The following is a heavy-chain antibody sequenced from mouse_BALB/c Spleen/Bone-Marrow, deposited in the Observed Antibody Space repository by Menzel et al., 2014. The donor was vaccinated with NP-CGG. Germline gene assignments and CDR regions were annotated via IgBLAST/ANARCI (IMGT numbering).Heavy chain of an antibody. CDR2: IAPENGNS. J-gene: IGHJ3*01. Sequence: VQLKQSGAELVRPGALVKLSCKASGFNIKAYYIPWVNLLTEQFLAFLGWIAPENGNSYHDPKFQGKARITADTSSNTAYFQLSSLTSEDTAVYYCARGSSGPFFYWGQGTRVTVSA. D-gene: IGHD3-1*01. CDR3: ARGSSGPFFY. CDR1: GFNIKAYY. V-gene: IGHV14-1*02.